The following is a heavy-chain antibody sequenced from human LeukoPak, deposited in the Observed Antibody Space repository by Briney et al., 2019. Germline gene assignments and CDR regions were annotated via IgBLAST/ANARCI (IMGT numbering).Heavy chain of an antibody. D-gene: IGHD2-15*01. J-gene: IGHJ3*02. CDR2: IGTAGDT. CDR1: GFTFSSYD. Sequence: PGGSLRLSCAASGFTFSSYDMHWVRQATGKGLEWVSAIGTAGDTYYPGSVKGRFTISRENAKNSLYLQMNSLRAGDTAVYYCARGRIGNDAFDIWGQGTVVTVSS. V-gene: IGHV3-13*01. CDR3: ARGRIGNDAFDI.